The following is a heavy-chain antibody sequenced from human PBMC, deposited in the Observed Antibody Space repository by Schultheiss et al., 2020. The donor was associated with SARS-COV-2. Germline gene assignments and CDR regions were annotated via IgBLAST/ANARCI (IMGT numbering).Heavy chain of an antibody. Sequence: SETLSLTCTVSGGSISSYYWSWIRQPPGKGLEWIGYIYYSGSTNYNPSLKSRVTISVDTSKNQFSLQLSSVTAADTAVYYCARVVDTAMDYYYYYGMDVWGQGTTVTVSS. J-gene: IGHJ6*02. D-gene: IGHD5-18*01. CDR2: IYYSGST. CDR3: ARVVDTAMDYYYYYGMDV. CDR1: GGSISSYY. V-gene: IGHV4-59*01.